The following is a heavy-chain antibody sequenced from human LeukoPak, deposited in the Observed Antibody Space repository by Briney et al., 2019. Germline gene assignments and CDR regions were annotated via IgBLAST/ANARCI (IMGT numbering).Heavy chain of an antibody. CDR2: ISWNSGSI. D-gene: IGHD1-26*01. Sequence: GGSLRLSCAASGFTFDDYAMHWVRQAPGKGLEWVSGISWNSGSIGYADSVKGRFTISRDNAKNSLYLQMNSLSAEDTAVYYCTRDPISGSGIYYTPFDYWGQGTLVTVSS. V-gene: IGHV3-9*01. CDR1: GFTFDDYA. J-gene: IGHJ4*02. CDR3: TRDPISGSGIYYTPFDY.